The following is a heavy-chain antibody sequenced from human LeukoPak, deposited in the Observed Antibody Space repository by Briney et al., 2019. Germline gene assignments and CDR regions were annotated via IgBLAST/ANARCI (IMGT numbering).Heavy chain of an antibody. V-gene: IGHV4-39*07. Sequence: PSETLSLTCTVSVGSISSSSYYWGWIRPPPGKGLEWRGSIYYSGSTYYNPSLKSRVTMSVDTSKTQSSLNLSSVTAADTAVYYCAGFSRIAAAFDYWGLGTLVTVSP. CDR2: IYYSGST. D-gene: IGHD6-13*01. CDR3: AGFSRIAAAFDY. CDR1: VGSISSSSYY. J-gene: IGHJ4*02.